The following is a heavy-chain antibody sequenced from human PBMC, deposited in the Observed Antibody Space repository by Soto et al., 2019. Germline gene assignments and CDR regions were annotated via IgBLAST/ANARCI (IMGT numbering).Heavy chain of an antibody. CDR2: IIPIFGTA. D-gene: IGHD2-21*02. V-gene: IGHV1-69*01. Sequence: QVQLVQSGAEVKKPGSSVKVSCKASGGTFSSYAISWVRQAPGQGLEWMGGIIPIFGTANYAEKFQGRVTITADESTSTPYMELSSVRSEDTAVYYCAKVNRLTYCGGDCYSGAFDIWGQGTMVTVSS. J-gene: IGHJ3*02. CDR1: GGTFSSYA. CDR3: AKVNRLTYCGGDCYSGAFDI.